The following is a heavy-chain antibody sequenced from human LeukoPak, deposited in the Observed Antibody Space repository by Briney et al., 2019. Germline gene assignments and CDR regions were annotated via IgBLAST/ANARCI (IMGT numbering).Heavy chain of an antibody. V-gene: IGHV1-3*01. CDR2: INAGNGNT. J-gene: IGHJ6*02. Sequence: ASVTVSCTAFGYTFTSYIMQWVRQAPGQRLEWMGWINAGNGNTEYSQKFQGRVTITRDTSASTAYMELSSLRSEGTAVYYCARSITMVRGIVYYGMDVWGQGTTVTVSS. CDR3: ARSITMVRGIVYYGMDV. CDR1: GYTFTSYI. D-gene: IGHD3-10*01.